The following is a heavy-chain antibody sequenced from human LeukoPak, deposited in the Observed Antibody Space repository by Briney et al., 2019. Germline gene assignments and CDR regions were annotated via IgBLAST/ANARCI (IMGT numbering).Heavy chain of an antibody. Sequence: GGSLRLSCAASGFTFSSYSMNWVRQAPGKGLEWVSSISSSSNCIYYADSVKGRFTISRDNAKNSLHLQMNSLRAEDTAVYYCARDFPLYCSGGSCSSDYWGQGTLVTVSS. CDR2: ISSSSNCI. J-gene: IGHJ4*02. V-gene: IGHV3-21*01. CDR3: ARDFPLYCSGGSCSSDY. D-gene: IGHD2-15*01. CDR1: GFTFSSYS.